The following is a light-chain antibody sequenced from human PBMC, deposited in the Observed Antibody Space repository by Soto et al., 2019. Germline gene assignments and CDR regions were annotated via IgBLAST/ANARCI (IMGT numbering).Light chain of an antibody. Sequence: ENVLTQSPATLSLSPGERATLSCRASQSVSSYLAWYQQKPGQAPRLLIYDASNRATGIPARFSGSGSGTDFTLTISSLEPEDFSVYYCQQRYNWPITFGQGTRLEIK. CDR1: QSVSSY. CDR2: DAS. CDR3: QQRYNWPIT. V-gene: IGKV3-11*01. J-gene: IGKJ5*01.